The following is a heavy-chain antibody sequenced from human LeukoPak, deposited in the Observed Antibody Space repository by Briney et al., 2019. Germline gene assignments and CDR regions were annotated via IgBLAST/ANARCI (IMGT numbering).Heavy chain of an antibody. V-gene: IGHV1-69*05. Sequence: SVKVSGKASGDSFGSFVISWVRQAPGQGPEWMGGIIPIFGTANYAQNFQGRVTITTDEPTRTAYMELSRLRSEDTAVYYCARESMIVVGENYRNDAFDIWGQGTMVTVSS. CDR1: GDSFGSFV. CDR3: ARESMIVVGENYRNDAFDI. CDR2: IIPIFGTA. D-gene: IGHD3-22*01. J-gene: IGHJ3*02.